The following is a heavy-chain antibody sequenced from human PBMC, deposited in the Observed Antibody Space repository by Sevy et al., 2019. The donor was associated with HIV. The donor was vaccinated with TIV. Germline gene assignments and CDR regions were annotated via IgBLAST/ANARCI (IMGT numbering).Heavy chain of an antibody. CDR1: GFTFSSYS. D-gene: IGHD3-22*01. V-gene: IGHV3-21*01. J-gene: IGHJ4*02. Sequence: GGSLRLSCAASGFTFSSYSMNRVRQAPWKGLEWVSSISSSSSYIYYADSVKGRFTISRDNAKNSLYLQMNSLRAEDTAVYYCARYYDSSGRSRNFDYWGQGTLVTVSS. CDR3: ARYYDSSGRSRNFDY. CDR2: ISSSSSYI.